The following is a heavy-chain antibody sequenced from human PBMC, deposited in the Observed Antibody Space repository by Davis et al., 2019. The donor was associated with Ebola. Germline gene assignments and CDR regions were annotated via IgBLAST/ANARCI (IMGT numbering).Heavy chain of an antibody. D-gene: IGHD4-11*01. CDR2: IYNDGST. CDR1: VITFSSYA. CDR3: AKRSDYRSFDY. Sequence: GESLKISCADSVITFSSYAMTWVRQAPGKGLEWVSVIYNDGSTYDADSVKGRFTISRDNSKNTLYLQMNSLRGEDTAVYYCAKRSDYRSFDYWGQGTLVTVSS. V-gene: IGHV3-23*03. J-gene: IGHJ4*02.